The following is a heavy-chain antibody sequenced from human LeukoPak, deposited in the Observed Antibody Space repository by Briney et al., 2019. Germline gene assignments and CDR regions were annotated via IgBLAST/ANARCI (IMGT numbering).Heavy chain of an antibody. V-gene: IGHV3-21*01. D-gene: IGHD3-3*01. Sequence: PGGSLRLSCAASGFTFSSYNMKWVRQAPGKGLEWVSSISSRSSYIFYAVSVKGRFTISRDNAKKSLYLQMNSLRAEDTAVYYCASGVNYFDYWGQGTLVTVSS. CDR2: ISSRSSYI. CDR3: ASGVNYFDY. CDR1: GFTFSSYN. J-gene: IGHJ4*02.